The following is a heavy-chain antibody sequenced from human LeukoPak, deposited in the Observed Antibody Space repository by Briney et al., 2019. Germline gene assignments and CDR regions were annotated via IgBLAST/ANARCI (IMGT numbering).Heavy chain of an antibody. CDR3: AGESFDI. V-gene: IGHV3-30*04. Sequence: GGSLRLSCAASGFTFTNYAMDWVRQAPGKGLEWVAVISKDGSNNNYADSVKGRFTISRDNSKNALYLQMNSLRPEDTAVYYCAGESFDIWGQGTMVTVSS. J-gene: IGHJ3*02. CDR2: ISKDGSNN. CDR1: GFTFTNYA.